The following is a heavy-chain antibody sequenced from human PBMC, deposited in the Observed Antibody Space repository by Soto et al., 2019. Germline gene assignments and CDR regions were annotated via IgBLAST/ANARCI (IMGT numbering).Heavy chain of an antibody. Sequence: VGSLRLSCEASGFTFSSYAMSWVRQAPGKGLEWVAAIRGGGDRTYYGESVRGRFTISRDNSKNTLDLQMDSLRVEDTAVYFCAKPKYSSSWDDAFNVWGPGTKVTVSS. CDR1: GFTFSSYA. D-gene: IGHD2-2*01. CDR2: IRGGGDRT. CDR3: AKPKYSSSWDDAFNV. V-gene: IGHV3-23*01. J-gene: IGHJ3*01.